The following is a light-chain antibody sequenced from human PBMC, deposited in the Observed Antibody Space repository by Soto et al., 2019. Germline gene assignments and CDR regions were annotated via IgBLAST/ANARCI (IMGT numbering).Light chain of an antibody. V-gene: IGKV1-9*01. CDR1: QGISSY. Sequence: DIQLTQSPSFLSASVGDRVTITCRASQGISSYLAWYQQKPGKAPKLLIYAASTLQSAFPSRFSGSGSGTEFTLTISSLQPEDFATYYCQQLNTYPLTFAGGTKVEIK. CDR3: QQLNTYPLT. CDR2: AAS. J-gene: IGKJ4*01.